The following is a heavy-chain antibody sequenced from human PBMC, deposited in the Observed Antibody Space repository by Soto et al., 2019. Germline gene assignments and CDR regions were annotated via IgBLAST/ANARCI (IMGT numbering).Heavy chain of an antibody. CDR2: IYYSGST. CDR3: ARQSVRWLQIDWYFDL. J-gene: IGHJ2*01. V-gene: IGHV4-39*01. D-gene: IGHD5-12*01. CDR1: GGSISSSSYY. Sequence: QLQLQESGPGLVKPSETLSLTCTVSGGSISSSSYYWGWIRQPPGKGLEWIGSIYYSGSTYYNPSLKSRVTISVDTSKNQFSLQLSSVTAADTAVYYCARQSVRWLQIDWYFDLWGRGTLVTVSS.